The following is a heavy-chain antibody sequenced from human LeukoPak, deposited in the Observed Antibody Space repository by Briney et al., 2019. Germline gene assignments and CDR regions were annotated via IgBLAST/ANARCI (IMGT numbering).Heavy chain of an antibody. Sequence: GGSLRLSCAASGFTFSSYAMHWVRQAPGKGLEWVAVISYDGSNKYYADSVKGRSTISRDNSKNTLYLQMNSLRPADTAVYYCARDDGAVAGSKGDYWGQGTLVTVSS. J-gene: IGHJ4*02. D-gene: IGHD6-19*01. CDR1: GFTFSSYA. CDR2: ISYDGSNK. CDR3: ARDDGAVAGSKGDY. V-gene: IGHV3-30-3*01.